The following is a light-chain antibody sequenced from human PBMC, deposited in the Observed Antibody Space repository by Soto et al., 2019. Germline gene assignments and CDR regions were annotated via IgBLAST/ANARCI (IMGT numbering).Light chain of an antibody. CDR1: QSVGSY. CDR2: DAS. J-gene: IGKJ1*01. CDR3: QQYNSWPRT. V-gene: IGKV3-11*01. Sequence: EIVLIQSPATLSLSPGERATLSCRASQSVGSYLAWYQHKPGQAPRLLISDASNRATGIPARFSGSGSGTEFTLTISSLQSEDFAVYYCQQYNSWPRTFGQGTKVDIK.